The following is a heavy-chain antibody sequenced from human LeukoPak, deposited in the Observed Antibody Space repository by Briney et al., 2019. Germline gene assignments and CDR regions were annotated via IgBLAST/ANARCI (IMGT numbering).Heavy chain of an antibody. V-gene: IGHV4-30-4*01. Sequence: SETLSLTCTVSDGSIYSGDYYWSWIRQPPGKGLEWIGYIYYSGTTYSNPSLKSRVIMSLDTSKSQFALKLNSVTAADTAVYFCARNGLAGRVLGAFDIWGQGTMVTVSS. D-gene: IGHD3-3*02. CDR2: IYYSGTT. CDR3: ARNGLAGRVLGAFDI. CDR1: DGSIYSGDYY. J-gene: IGHJ3*02.